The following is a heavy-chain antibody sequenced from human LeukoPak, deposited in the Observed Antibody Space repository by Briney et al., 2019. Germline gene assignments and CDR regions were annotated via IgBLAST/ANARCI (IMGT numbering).Heavy chain of an antibody. D-gene: IGHD3-10*01. CDR2: ISGSGGST. J-gene: IGHJ5*02. V-gene: IGHV3-23*01. CDR1: GFTFSSYA. Sequence: GGSLRLSCAASGFTFSSYAMSWVRQAPGKGLEWVSAISGSGGSTYYADSVKGRFTISRDNSKNTLYLQMNSLRAEDTAVYYXAXPLXFGPTGGFDPWGQGTLVTVSS. CDR3: AXPLXFGPTGGFDP.